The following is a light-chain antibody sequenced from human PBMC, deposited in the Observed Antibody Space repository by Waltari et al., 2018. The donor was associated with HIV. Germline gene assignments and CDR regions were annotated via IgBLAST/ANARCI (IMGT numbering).Light chain of an antibody. CDR3: QQYNSYSIT. J-gene: IGKJ5*01. CDR2: KAS. Sequence: DIQMTQSPSTLSASVGDRVTITCRASQSINNWLAWYQQKPGKAPKLLIYKASSLESGVPSRFSGSGSGTEFTLTINSLQPDDFATYYCQQYNSYSITFGHGTRLEIK. CDR1: QSINNW. V-gene: IGKV1-5*03.